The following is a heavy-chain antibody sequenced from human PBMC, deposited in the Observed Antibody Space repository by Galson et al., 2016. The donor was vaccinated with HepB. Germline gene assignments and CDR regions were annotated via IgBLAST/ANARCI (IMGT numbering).Heavy chain of an antibody. V-gene: IGHV4-59*01. CDR3: ARRRYYDFWSGLAGDAFGI. CDR2: IYYSGST. CDR1: GASISSNY. Sequence: SETLSLTCTVSGASISSNYWSWIRQPPGKGLEWLGYIYYSGSTTYNPSLKSRATISVNTSKNHFSLRLSSVTAADTAVYYCARRRYYDFWSGLAGDAFGIWGQGTMVTVSS. D-gene: IGHD3-3*01. J-gene: IGHJ3*02.